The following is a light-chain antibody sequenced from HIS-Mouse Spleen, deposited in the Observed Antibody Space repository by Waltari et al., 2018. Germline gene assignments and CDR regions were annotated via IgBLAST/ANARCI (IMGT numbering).Light chain of an antibody. CDR2: EGS. J-gene: IGLJ2*01. CDR1: SSDVGSYNL. CDR3: CSYAGSKV. V-gene: IGLV2-23*01. Sequence: QSALTQPASVSGSPGQSITISCTGTSSDVGSYNLVSWYQQHPGKAPKLMIYEGSKRPSGVVNRVSGSKSGNTASLTSSGRQAEDEADYYCCSYAGSKVFGGGTKLTVL.